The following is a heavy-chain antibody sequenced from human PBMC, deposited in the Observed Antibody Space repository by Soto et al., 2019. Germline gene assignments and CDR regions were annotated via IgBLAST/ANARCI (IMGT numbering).Heavy chain of an antibody. CDR2: TYYRSKWYN. J-gene: IGHJ5*01. D-gene: IGHD1-26*01. CDR1: GDSVSSNSAA. Sequence: SQTLSLTCAISGDSVSSNSAAWNWIRQSPSRGLEWLGRTYYRSKWYNEYAVSVKSRIIINPDTSKNQFSLQMNSVTPEYRAGDYCARSSGWFDYWGKGTLSPSPQ. CDR3: ARSSGWFDY. V-gene: IGHV6-1*01.